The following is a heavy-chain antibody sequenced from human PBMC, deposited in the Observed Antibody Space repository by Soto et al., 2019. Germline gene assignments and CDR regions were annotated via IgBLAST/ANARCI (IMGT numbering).Heavy chain of an antibody. Sequence: SETLSLSCTVSGGSISSGGYYWSWIRQHPGKGLEWIGYIYYSGSTYYNPSLKSRVTISVDTSKNQFSLKLSSVTAADTAVYYCARASGSGSLYFDYWGQGTLVTVSS. V-gene: IGHV4-31*03. J-gene: IGHJ4*02. CDR2: IYYSGST. CDR3: ARASGSGSLYFDY. D-gene: IGHD3-10*01. CDR1: GGSISSGGYY.